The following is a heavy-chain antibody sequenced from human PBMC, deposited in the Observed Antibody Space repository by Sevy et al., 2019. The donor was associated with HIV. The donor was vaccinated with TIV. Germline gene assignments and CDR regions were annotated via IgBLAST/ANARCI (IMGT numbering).Heavy chain of an antibody. Sequence: GGSLRLSCAASGFTFSSYSMNWVRQAPGKGLEWVSSISSSSSSYIYYADSVKGRFTISRDNAKNSLYLQMNSLRAEDTAVYYCARDLQYYYDSSGYYPGYWGQGTLVTVSS. CDR2: ISSSSSSYI. J-gene: IGHJ4*02. CDR1: GFTFSSYS. CDR3: ARDLQYYYDSSGYYPGY. D-gene: IGHD3-22*01. V-gene: IGHV3-21*01.